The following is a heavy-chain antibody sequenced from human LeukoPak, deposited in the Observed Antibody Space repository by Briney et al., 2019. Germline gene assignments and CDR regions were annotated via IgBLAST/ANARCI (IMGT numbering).Heavy chain of an antibody. D-gene: IGHD1-26*01. CDR2: IYISGSS. V-gene: IGHV4-4*07. CDR1: GGSISSNH. CDR3: ARDGGGRLAFDI. Sequence: SETLSLICSVSGGSISSNHWSWIRQSAEKGLEWIGRIYISGSSDYSASLKSRVTMSGDRSKNQLSLTLRSATAADTAVYYCARDGGGRLAFDIWGLGTRVTVSS. J-gene: IGHJ3*02.